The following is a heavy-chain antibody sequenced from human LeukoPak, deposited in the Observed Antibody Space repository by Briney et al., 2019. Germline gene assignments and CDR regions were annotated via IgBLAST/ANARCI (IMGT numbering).Heavy chain of an antibody. J-gene: IGHJ4*02. V-gene: IGHV3-64*01. Sequence: GGSLRLSCAASGXTFSSYAMHWVRQAPGKGLEYVSAISSNGGSTYYANSVKGRFTISRDNSKNTLYLQMGSLRAEDMAVYYCARSRLLVAVPFDYWGQGTLVTVSS. CDR1: GXTFSSYA. CDR3: ARSRLLVAVPFDY. CDR2: ISSNGGST. D-gene: IGHD5-12*01.